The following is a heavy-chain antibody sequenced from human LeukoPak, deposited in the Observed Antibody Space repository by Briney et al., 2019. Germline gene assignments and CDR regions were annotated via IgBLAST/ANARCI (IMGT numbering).Heavy chain of an antibody. D-gene: IGHD1-26*01. CDR3: AKGGGCYVAYNYFDY. CDR1: GFTFSSYA. Sequence: GGSLRLSCAASGFTFSSYAMSWVRQAPGKGLEWVSAISGSGGSTYYADSVKGRFTISRDNSKNTLYLQMNSLRAEDTAVYYCAKGGGCYVAYNYFDYWGQGTLVTVSS. V-gene: IGHV3-23*01. CDR2: ISGSGGST. J-gene: IGHJ4*02.